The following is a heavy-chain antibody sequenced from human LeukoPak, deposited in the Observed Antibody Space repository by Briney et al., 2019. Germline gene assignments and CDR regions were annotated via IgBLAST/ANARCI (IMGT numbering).Heavy chain of an antibody. V-gene: IGHV3-48*02. CDR3: ARILGLTLDY. D-gene: IGHD3-16*01. J-gene: IGHJ4*02. CDR1: GFTFSDYS. Sequence: VGSLRLSCAASGFTFSDYSMNWVRQAPGKGLEWVSYVVTSGTTISYADSVKGRFTISRGNAKNSLYLQMNNLRDEDTAVYYCARILGLTLDYWGQGILVTVSS. CDR2: VVTSGTTI.